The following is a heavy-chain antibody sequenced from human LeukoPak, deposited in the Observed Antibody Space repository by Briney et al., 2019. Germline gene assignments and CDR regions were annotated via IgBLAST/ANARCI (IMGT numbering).Heavy chain of an antibody. Sequence: GGSLRLSCAASGFGFSNYAMTWVRQAPGKGLEWVSAIGGDGHSTDYADSVKGRFTISRDNSKNTLYLQMNSLRAEDTALYYCAKRAGGTPDYWGLGTLVTVSS. CDR3: AKRAGGTPDY. V-gene: IGHV3-23*01. CDR2: IGGDGHST. D-gene: IGHD1-26*01. J-gene: IGHJ4*02. CDR1: GFGFSNYA.